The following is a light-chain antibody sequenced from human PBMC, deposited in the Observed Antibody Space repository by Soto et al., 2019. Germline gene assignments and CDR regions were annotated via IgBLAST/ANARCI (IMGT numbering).Light chain of an antibody. CDR3: SLYTSSNTRQLG. J-gene: IGLJ1*01. CDR2: DVS. V-gene: IGLV2-14*01. CDR1: SSDVGGYNY. Sequence: QSALTQPASVSGSPGQSITISCTGTSSDVGGYNYVSWYQQHPGKAPKFMIYDVSNRPSGVSNRFSGSKSGNTASLTISGLHAEDEAGYYCSLYTSSNTRQLGFGNGTKLTVL.